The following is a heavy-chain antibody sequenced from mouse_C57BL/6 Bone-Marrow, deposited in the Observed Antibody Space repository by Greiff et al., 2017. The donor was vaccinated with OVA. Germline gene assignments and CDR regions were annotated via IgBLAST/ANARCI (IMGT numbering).Heavy chain of an antibody. CDR2: LYPGSGST. CDR3: ASYGSSYEDFDY. Sequence: QVQLQQPGAELVKPGASVKMSCKASGYTFTSYWITWVKQRPGQGLEWIGDLYPGSGSTTYNEKFKSKATLTVDTSSSTAYMQLSSLTSEDSAVYYCASYGSSYEDFDYWGQGTTLTVSS. J-gene: IGHJ2*01. V-gene: IGHV1-55*01. D-gene: IGHD1-1*01. CDR1: GYTFTSYW.